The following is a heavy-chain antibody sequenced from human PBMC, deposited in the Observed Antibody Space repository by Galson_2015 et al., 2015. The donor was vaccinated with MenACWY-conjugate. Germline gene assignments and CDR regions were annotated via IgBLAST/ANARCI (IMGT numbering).Heavy chain of an antibody. CDR1: GFTFYNYY. J-gene: IGHJ4*02. Sequence: SLRLSCAASGFTFYNYYMHWVRQAPGKGLVWVSRVNEAATTTDYADSVKGRFTISRDNAKSTLYLQMNSLRAEDTAVYYCARGYIYGSSRATYLDSWGQGALVTVSS. CDR2: VNEAATTT. D-gene: IGHD5-18*01. V-gene: IGHV3-74*01. CDR3: ARGYIYGSSRATYLDS.